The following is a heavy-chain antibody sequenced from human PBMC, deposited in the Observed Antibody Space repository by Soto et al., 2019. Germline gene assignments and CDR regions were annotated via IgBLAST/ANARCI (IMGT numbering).Heavy chain of an antibody. Sequence: SETLSLTCTVSGGSISSGGYYWSWIRQHPGKGLEWIGYIYYSGSTYYNPSLKSRVTISVGTSKNQFSLKLSSVTAADTAVYYCARFSGYWRFFDYWGQGTLVTVSS. J-gene: IGHJ4*02. V-gene: IGHV4-31*03. CDR2: IYYSGST. CDR3: ARFSGYWRFFDY. CDR1: GGSISSGGYY. D-gene: IGHD3-22*01.